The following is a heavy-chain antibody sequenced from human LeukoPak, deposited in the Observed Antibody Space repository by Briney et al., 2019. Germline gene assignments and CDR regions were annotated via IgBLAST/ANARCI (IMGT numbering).Heavy chain of an antibody. J-gene: IGHJ6*03. V-gene: IGHV1-69*05. D-gene: IGHD6-13*01. CDR2: IVPIFGTA. Sequence: ASVKVSCKASGGTFSSYAISWVRQAPGQGLEWMGRIVPIFGTANYAQKFQGRVTITTDESTSTAYMELSSLRSEDTAVYYCASYRSSSWYNGEANYYYYYMDVWGKGTTVTVSS. CDR1: GGTFSSYA. CDR3: ASYRSSSWYNGEANYYYYYMDV.